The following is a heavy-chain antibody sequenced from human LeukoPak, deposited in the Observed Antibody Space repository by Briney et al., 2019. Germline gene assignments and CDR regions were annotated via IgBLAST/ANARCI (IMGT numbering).Heavy chain of an antibody. CDR3: ARDSHAFDI. J-gene: IGHJ3*02. CDR1: GFTFSSYG. V-gene: IGHV3-33*01. Sequence: PGGSLRLSCAASGFTFSSYGMHWVRQAPGKGLEWVAVIWYDGSNKYYADSVKGRFTISRDNSKNTLYLQMDSLRAEDTAVYYCARDSHAFDIWGQGTMVTVSS. CDR2: IWYDGSNK.